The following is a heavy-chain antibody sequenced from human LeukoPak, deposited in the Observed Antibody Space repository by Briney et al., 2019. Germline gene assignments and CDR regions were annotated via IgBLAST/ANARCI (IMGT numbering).Heavy chain of an antibody. CDR3: ARDRAGQRYFLYNWFDP. Sequence: GGSLRLSCAASGFTFSSYGMHWVRQAPGKGPEWVTVIWYDGSNKYYADSVKGRFTISRDNSKNTLYLQMNSLRAEDTAVYYCARDRAGQRYFLYNWFDPWGQGTLVTVSS. V-gene: IGHV3-33*01. D-gene: IGHD2/OR15-2a*01. J-gene: IGHJ5*02. CDR1: GFTFSSYG. CDR2: IWYDGSNK.